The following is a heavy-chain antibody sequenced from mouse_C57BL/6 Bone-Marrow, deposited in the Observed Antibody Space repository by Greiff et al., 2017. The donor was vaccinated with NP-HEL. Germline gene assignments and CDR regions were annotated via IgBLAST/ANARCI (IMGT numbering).Heavy chain of an antibody. D-gene: IGHD1-1*01. V-gene: IGHV1-69*01. CDR2: IDPSDSYT. CDR1: GYTFTSYW. CDR3: ARWRYYGSSYDYFDY. Sequence: QVQLQQPGAELVMPGASVKLSCKASGYTFTSYWMHWVKQRPGQGLEWIGEIDPSDSYTNYNQKFKGKSTLTVDKSSSTAYMQLSSLTSEDSAVYSCARWRYYGSSYDYFDYWGQGTTLTVSS. J-gene: IGHJ2*01.